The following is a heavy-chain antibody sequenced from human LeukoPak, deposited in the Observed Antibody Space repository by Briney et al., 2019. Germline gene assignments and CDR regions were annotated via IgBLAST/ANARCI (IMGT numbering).Heavy chain of an antibody. CDR3: ARAPPVVTALGVWFDP. J-gene: IGHJ5*02. Sequence: PSETLSLTSTVSGGSISSYYWSWIRQPPGKGLEWIGYIYYSGSTNYNPSLKSRVTISVDTSKNQFSLKLSSVTAADTAVYYCARAPPVVTALGVWFDPWGQGTLVTVSS. CDR2: IYYSGST. D-gene: IGHD4-23*01. V-gene: IGHV4-59*01. CDR1: GGSISSYY.